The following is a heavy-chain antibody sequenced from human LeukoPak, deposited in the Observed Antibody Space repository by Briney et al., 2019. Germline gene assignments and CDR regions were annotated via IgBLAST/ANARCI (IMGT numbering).Heavy chain of an antibody. V-gene: IGHV3-7*01. CDR2: IKQDGSEK. CDR1: GFTFSNFW. CDR3: TRSGYCSGGSCYSDFDH. J-gene: IGHJ4*02. D-gene: IGHD2-15*01. Sequence: GGSLRLSCAGSGFTFSNFWVSWVRQAPGKGLEWVANIKQDGSEKYYVDSVKGRFTISRDNGKNSLYLQMNSLRAEDTAVYYCTRSGYCSGGSCYSDFDHWGQGTLVTVSS.